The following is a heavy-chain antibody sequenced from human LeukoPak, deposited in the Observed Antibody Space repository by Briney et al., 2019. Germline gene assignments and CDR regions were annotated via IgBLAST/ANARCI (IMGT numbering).Heavy chain of an antibody. CDR2: INHNGST. CDR3: AKRYCSSTTCYGDRGAFDY. Sequence: SETLSLTCTVSFGSISSSGYYWGWIRQPPGKGLEWIGEINHNGSTNYNPSLKSRVTISVDTSKNQFSLKLSSVTAADTAVYYCAKRYCSSTTCYGDRGAFDYWGQGTLVTVSS. D-gene: IGHD2-2*01. J-gene: IGHJ4*02. V-gene: IGHV4-39*07. CDR1: FGSISSSGYY.